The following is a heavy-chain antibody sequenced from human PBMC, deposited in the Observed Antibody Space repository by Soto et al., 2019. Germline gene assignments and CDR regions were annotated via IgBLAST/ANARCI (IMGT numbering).Heavy chain of an antibody. D-gene: IGHD1-1*01. Sequence: GGSLRLSCAASGFPFADYAMHWVRQAPGKGLEWVSGISWNSGSIGYADSVKGRFTISRDNAKNSLYLQMNSLRAEDTALYYCAKDHSTTGYYYMDVWGKGTTVTVSS. CDR1: GFPFADYA. V-gene: IGHV3-9*01. CDR2: ISWNSGSI. J-gene: IGHJ6*03. CDR3: AKDHSTTGYYYMDV.